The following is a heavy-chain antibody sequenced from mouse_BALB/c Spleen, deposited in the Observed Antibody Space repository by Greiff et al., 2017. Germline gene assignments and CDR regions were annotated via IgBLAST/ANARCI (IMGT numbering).Heavy chain of an antibody. J-gene: IGHJ3*01. CDR2: INPSTGYT. CDR3: AKPQGAWFAY. Sequence: QVQLQQSGAELVKPGASVKLSCTASGYTFTSYWMHWVKQRPGQGLEWIGYINPSTGYTEYNQKFKDKATLTADKSSSTAYMQLSSLTSEDSAVYYCAKPQGAWFAYWGQGTLVTVSA. V-gene: IGHV1-7*01. CDR1: GYTFTSYW.